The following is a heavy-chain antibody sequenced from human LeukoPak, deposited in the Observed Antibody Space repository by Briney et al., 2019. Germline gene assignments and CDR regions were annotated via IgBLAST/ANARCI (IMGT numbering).Heavy chain of an antibody. J-gene: IGHJ6*03. CDR3: AREKRVVVAAKPVTYMDV. CDR1: GGSISSGGYY. Sequence: SQTLSLTCTISGGSISSGGYYWSWIRQHPGKGLEWIGYIYYSGSTYYNPSLKGRLTISVDTSKNQFSLKLSSVTAADTAVYYCAREKRVVVAAKPVTYMDVWGKGTTVTVSS. D-gene: IGHD2-15*01. V-gene: IGHV4-31*03. CDR2: IYYSGST.